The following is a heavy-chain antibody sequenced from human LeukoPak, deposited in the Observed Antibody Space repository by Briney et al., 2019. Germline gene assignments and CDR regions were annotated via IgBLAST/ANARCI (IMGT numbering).Heavy chain of an antibody. CDR1: GLTFSSYA. CDR2: ISGSGDST. CDR3: AKGGIVGALFGGAFDI. V-gene: IGHV3-23*01. J-gene: IGHJ3*02. D-gene: IGHD1-26*01. Sequence: PGGSLRLSCVASGLTFSSYAMSWVRQAPGKGLEWVSGISGSGDSTYYADSVKGRFTISRDNSKNTLYLQMNSLGADDTAVYYCAKGGIVGALFGGAFDIWGQGTMVTVSP.